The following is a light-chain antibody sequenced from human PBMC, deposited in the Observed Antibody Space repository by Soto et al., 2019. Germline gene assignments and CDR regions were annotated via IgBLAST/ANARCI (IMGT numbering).Light chain of an antibody. CDR2: GAS. V-gene: IGKV3-20*01. CDR1: QSVSNNY. J-gene: IGKJ1*01. Sequence: IRLTLSTATLSLSPGESPTLSCRPSQSVSNNYLAWYQQKPGQAPRLLIFGASSRATGIPDRFSGSGSGTDFTLTISSLQSEDFAVYYCQQYNDRPSTFGQGTKV. CDR3: QQYNDRPST.